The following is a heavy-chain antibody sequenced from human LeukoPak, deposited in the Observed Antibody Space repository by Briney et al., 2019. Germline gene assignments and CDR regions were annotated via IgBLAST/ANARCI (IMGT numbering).Heavy chain of an antibody. CDR3: ARHVSSMVRGLMYFDY. CDR2: INHSGST. D-gene: IGHD3-10*01. CDR1: GGSFSGYY. Sequence: SSETLSLTCAVYGGSFSGYYWSWIRQPPGKGLEWIGEINHSGSTNYNPSLKSRVTISVDTYKNQFSLKLNSVTAADTAVYYCARHVSSMVRGLMYFDYWGQGTLVTVSS. J-gene: IGHJ4*02. V-gene: IGHV4-34*01.